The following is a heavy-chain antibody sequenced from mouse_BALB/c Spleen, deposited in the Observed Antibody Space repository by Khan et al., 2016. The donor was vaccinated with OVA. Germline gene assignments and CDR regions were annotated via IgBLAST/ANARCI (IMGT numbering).Heavy chain of an antibody. V-gene: IGHV2-9-2*01. CDR2: IWTDGGT. J-gene: IGHJ3*01. Sequence: QVQLKESGPGLVAPSQSLSITCTVSGFSLTSYDISWIRQPPGKGLEWLGIIWTDGGTNYNSAFMSRLNIRKDKSKSQVFLKMNSLQTDDTAIYYCVSALDGYSWFGYWGQGTLVTVAA. D-gene: IGHD2-3*01. CDR1: GFSLTSYD. CDR3: VSALDGYSWFGY.